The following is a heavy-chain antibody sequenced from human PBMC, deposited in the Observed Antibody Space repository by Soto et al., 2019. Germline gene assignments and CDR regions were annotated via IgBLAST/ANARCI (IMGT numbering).Heavy chain of an antibody. CDR3: ARGQDIVVVVAAMEGFDAFDI. CDR1: GFTFSSYS. V-gene: IGHV3-21*01. J-gene: IGHJ3*02. CDR2: ISSSSSYI. D-gene: IGHD2-15*01. Sequence: GGSLRLSCAASGFTFSSYSMNWVRQAPGKGLEWVSSISSSSSYIYYADSVKGRFTISRDNAKNSLYLQMNSLRAEDTAVYYCARGQDIVVVVAAMEGFDAFDIWGQGTMVTVS.